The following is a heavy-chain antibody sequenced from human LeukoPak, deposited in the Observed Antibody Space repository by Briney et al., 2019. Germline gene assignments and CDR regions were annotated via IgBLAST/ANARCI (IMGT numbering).Heavy chain of an antibody. CDR2: IHYSGST. V-gene: IGHV4-61*08. D-gene: IGHD2-8*01. CDR1: GGSISSGGYY. CDR3: ARQAYNDGLWGFDP. Sequence: SSETLSLTCTVSGGSISSGGYYWSWIRQPPGKGLEWIGYIHYSGSTNYNPSLKSRVSISVDTSKNQFSLRLSSVTAADTAVYYCARQAYNDGLWGFDPWGQGTLVTVSS. J-gene: IGHJ5*02.